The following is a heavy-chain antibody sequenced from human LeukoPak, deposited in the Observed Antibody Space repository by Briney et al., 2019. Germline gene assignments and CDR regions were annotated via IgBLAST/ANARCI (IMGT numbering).Heavy chain of an antibody. CDR2: IYHSGST. CDR3: ATTTLTLGYYYYYMDL. D-gene: IGHD4-17*01. V-gene: IGHV4-39*01. J-gene: IGHJ6*03. CDR1: GGSISTSSYY. Sequence: SETLSLTCALSGGSISTSSYYWGWIRQPPGEGLEWIGGIYHSGSTYYNPSLKSRVTISVDTSKNQFSLKLNSVTAADTAVYYCATTTLTLGYYYYYMDLWDRGTTVTVSS.